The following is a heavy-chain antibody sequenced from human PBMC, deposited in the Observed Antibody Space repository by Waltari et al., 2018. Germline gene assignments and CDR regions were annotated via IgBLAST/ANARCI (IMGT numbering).Heavy chain of an antibody. D-gene: IGHD6-19*01. CDR1: GFTFRAFP. V-gene: IGHV3-23*04. CDR3: AGSVRAGADAFDV. CDR2: ISQIATNT. Sequence: EEQLVESGGGLVQPGGSLRLSCVASGFTFRAFPLSWVRQAPGRGLEWVSGISQIATNTAYADTVKGRFTVSRDNSKNTVYLQMNRLADDDTAIYFCAGSVRAGADAFDVWGQGTVVTVSS. J-gene: IGHJ3*01.